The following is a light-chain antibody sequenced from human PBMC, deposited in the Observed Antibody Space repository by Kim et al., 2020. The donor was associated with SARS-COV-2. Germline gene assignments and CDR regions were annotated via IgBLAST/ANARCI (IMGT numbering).Light chain of an antibody. Sequence: GQSVTISCTGTSSDVVGYNYVSCYQQHPGKVPKVTIYEVSKRPSGVPDRFSGSKSGNTASLTVSGLQPEDEGDYYCSSFAGGNRVVFGGGTQLTVL. V-gene: IGLV2-8*01. CDR1: SSDVVGYNY. CDR3: SSFAGGNRVV. J-gene: IGLJ2*01. CDR2: EVS.